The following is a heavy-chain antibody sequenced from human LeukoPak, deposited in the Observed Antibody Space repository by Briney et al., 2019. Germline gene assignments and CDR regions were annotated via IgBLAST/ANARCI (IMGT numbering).Heavy chain of an antibody. Sequence: EASVKVSCKASGYTFTSYGISWVRQAPGQGLEWMGWISAYNGNTNYAQKLQGRVTMTTDTSTSTAYMELRSLRSDDTAVYYCARVASSSWYGNWFDPWGQGTLVTVSS. J-gene: IGHJ5*02. V-gene: IGHV1-18*01. CDR2: ISAYNGNT. D-gene: IGHD6-13*01. CDR3: ARVASSSWYGNWFDP. CDR1: GYTFTSYG.